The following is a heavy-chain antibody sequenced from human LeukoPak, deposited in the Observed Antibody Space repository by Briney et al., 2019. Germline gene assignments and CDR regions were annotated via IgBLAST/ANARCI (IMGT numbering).Heavy chain of an antibody. J-gene: IGHJ4*02. CDR3: ARVRGDSSGYYYGITIFDY. CDR1: GGSISSYY. V-gene: IGHV4-4*07. D-gene: IGHD3-22*01. CDR2: IYTSGST. Sequence: SETLSLTCTVSGGSISSYYWSWIRQPAGKGLEWIGRIYTSGSTNYNPSLKSRVTMSVDTSKNQFSLKLSSATAADTAVYYCARVRGDSSGYYYGITIFDYWGQGTLVTVSS.